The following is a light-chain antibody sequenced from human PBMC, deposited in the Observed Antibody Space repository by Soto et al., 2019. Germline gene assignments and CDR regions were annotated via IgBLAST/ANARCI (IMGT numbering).Light chain of an antibody. CDR2: TTS. CDR3: QQTYTLPRT. V-gene: IGKV1-39*01. J-gene: IGKJ1*01. CDR1: QTVSKF. Sequence: DIQMTQSPSSLSASVGDRVTIAYRASQTVSKFVNWYQQKPGKVPTLLIFTTSTLHSGVPSRFSGSGSGTEFTLTINGLQPEDFATYYCQQTYTLPRTFAQGTKVDIK.